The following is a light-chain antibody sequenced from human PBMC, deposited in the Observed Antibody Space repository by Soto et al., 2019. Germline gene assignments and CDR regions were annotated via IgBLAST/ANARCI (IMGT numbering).Light chain of an antibody. CDR3: ATWDGSLSGWV. CDR2: KNN. V-gene: IGLV1-47*01. J-gene: IGLJ3*02. CDR1: TSNIGRNF. Sequence: QPVLTQPPSASGTPGQRVTISCSGSTSNIGRNFVNWYQQFPGTAPKLLIYKNNQRPSGVPDRFSGSKSGTSASLAISGLRSEDETDYYCATWDGSLSGWVFGGGTKLTVL.